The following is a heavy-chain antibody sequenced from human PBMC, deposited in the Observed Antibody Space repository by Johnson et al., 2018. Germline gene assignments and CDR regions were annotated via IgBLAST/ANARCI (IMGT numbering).Heavy chain of an antibody. J-gene: IGHJ6*02. D-gene: IGHD2-2*02. CDR3: ARGYCSSTSCYTSYYYYGMDV. CDR1: GGTFSSYA. Sequence: VQLVESGAEVKKPGSSVKVSCKASGGTFSSYAISWVRQAPGQGLEWMGGIIPIFGTANYAQKFQGRVTITADESTSTAYMVLGSLGTEDTAVYYWARGYCSSTSCYTSYYYYGMDVWGQGTTVTVSS. CDR2: IIPIFGTA. V-gene: IGHV1-69*01.